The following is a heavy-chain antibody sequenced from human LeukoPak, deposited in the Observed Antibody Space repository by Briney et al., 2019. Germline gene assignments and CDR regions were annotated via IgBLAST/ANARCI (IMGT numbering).Heavy chain of an antibody. CDR2: ISWNSGSI. Sequence: GGSRRLSCAASGFTFDDYAMHWVRQAPGKGLEWVSGISWNSGSIGYADSVKGRFTISRDNAKNSLYLQMNSLRAEDTALYYCAKELTGTYYYYGMDVWGQGTTVTVSS. CDR1: GFTFDDYA. V-gene: IGHV3-9*01. CDR3: AKELTGTYYYYGMDV. D-gene: IGHD7-27*01. J-gene: IGHJ6*02.